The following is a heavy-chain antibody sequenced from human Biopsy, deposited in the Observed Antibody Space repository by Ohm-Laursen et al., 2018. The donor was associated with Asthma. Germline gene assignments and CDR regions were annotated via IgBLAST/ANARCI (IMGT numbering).Heavy chain of an antibody. CDR1: GGSFSSNY. D-gene: IGHD1-26*01. Sequence: SDTLSLTCVVYGGSFSSNYWGWIRQPPGKGMEWIGSMYHSGSPYYHPSLKSRATISVDTSKNQLSLRLTSVTAADTAVYYCARGSSSRLSQWELLVSGGKRAHSYYGMDVWGQGTTVTVSS. J-gene: IGHJ6*02. CDR2: MYHSGSP. V-gene: IGHV4-39*07. CDR3: ARGSSSRLSQWELLVSGGKRAHSYYGMDV.